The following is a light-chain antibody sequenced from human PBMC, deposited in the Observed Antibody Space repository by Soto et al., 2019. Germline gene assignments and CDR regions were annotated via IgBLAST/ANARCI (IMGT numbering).Light chain of an antibody. Sequence: EIVLTQSPGTLSLSPGERATLSCRASQSVSSSYLAWYQQKPGQAPRLRIYDASSRATGIPDRFGGSGSGTDFNLTISRLEPEDLAVYFCQQYGSSQYTFGQGTKLEIK. V-gene: IGKV3-20*01. CDR2: DAS. CDR1: QSVSSSY. J-gene: IGKJ2*01. CDR3: QQYGSSQYT.